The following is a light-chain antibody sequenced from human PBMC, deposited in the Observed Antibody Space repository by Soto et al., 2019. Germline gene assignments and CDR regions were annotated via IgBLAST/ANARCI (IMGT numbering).Light chain of an antibody. CDR1: QSVTSY. CDR3: QQYVRARLT. Sequence: IVLTQSPGTLSLSPGERATLSCRASQSVTSYLAWYQQKPGQAPRLLIYGASFRATDVPDRFTAGGSGTDFTLTISSLEPEDYAVYYCQQYVRARLTFGGGT. CDR2: GAS. J-gene: IGKJ4*01. V-gene: IGKV3-20*01.